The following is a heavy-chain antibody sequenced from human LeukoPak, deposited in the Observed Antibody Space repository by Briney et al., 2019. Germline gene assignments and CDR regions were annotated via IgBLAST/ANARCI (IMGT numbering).Heavy chain of an antibody. V-gene: IGHV4-4*07. D-gene: IGHD3-10*01. J-gene: IGHJ4*01. CDR1: DASLTTYS. CDR3: ARDHYGSGSYKAYFDY. Sequence: SETLSLTCTVSDASLTTYSWSWLRQPAGKGLEWIGRVYSSGATKYNPSLKSRVTISADTSQNQFSLKLPSVTAADTAVYYCARDHYGSGSYKAYFDYWGHGIQVTVS. CDR2: VYSSGAT.